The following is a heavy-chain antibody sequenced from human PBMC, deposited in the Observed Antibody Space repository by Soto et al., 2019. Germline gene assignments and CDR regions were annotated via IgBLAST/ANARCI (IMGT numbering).Heavy chain of an antibody. V-gene: IGHV3-53*01. D-gene: IGHD5-18*01. CDR1: GFTVSSNY. Sequence: EVQLVESGGGLIQPGGSLRLSCAASGFTVSSNYMSWFRQAPGKGLEWVSVIYSGGSTYYADSVKGRFTISRDNSKNTLYLQMNSLRAEDTAVYYCARDRLRYSYGPGVYYYYGMDVWGQGTTVTVSS. CDR3: ARDRLRYSYGPGVYYYYGMDV. J-gene: IGHJ6*02. CDR2: IYSGGST.